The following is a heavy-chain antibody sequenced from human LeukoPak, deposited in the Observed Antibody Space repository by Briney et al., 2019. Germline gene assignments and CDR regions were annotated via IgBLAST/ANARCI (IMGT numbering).Heavy chain of an antibody. CDR1: GFTFSSYA. D-gene: IGHD3-3*01. CDR2: ISGSGGST. Sequence: GGSLRLSCAASGFTFSSYAMSWVRQAPGKGLEWVSAISGSGGSTYYADSVKGRFTISRDNSKNTLYLQMNSLRAEDTAVYYCAKGRYDFWSGYPDYWGQGTLVTVSS. CDR3: AKGRYDFWSGYPDY. V-gene: IGHV3-23*01. J-gene: IGHJ4*02.